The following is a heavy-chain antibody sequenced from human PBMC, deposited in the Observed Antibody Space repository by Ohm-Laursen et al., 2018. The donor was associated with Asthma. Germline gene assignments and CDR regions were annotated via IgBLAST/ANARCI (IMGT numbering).Heavy chain of an antibody. CDR2: IIPIFGTT. CDR3: ARDPNWAEGY. Sequence: SVKVSCKASGGTFASYAISWLRQAPGQGLEWMGGIIPIFGTTKYARKFQGRLTITADESTSTAYMELSSLRSDDTAVYYCARDPNWAEGYWGQGTLVTVSS. CDR1: GGTFASYA. V-gene: IGHV1-69*01. D-gene: IGHD7-27*01. J-gene: IGHJ4*02.